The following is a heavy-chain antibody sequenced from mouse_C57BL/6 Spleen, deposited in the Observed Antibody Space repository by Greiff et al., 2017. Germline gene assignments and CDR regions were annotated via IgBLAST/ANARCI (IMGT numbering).Heavy chain of an antibody. J-gene: IGHJ2*01. Sequence: LQQPGAELVKPGASVKMSCKASGYTFTSYWITWVKQRPGQGLEWIGDIYPGSGSTNYNEKFKSKATLTVDTSSSTAYMQLSSLTSEDSAVYYCARSGSYYSNSDYWGQGTTLTVSS. V-gene: IGHV1-55*01. CDR2: IYPGSGST. D-gene: IGHD2-5*01. CDR1: GYTFTSYW. CDR3: ARSGSYYSNSDY.